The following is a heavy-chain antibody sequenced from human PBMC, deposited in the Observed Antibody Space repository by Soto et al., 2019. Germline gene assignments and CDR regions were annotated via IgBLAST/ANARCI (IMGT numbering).Heavy chain of an antibody. CDR2: INPNSGVA. CDR1: GYTFTAYY. J-gene: IGHJ6*02. Sequence: QVQLVQSGAEVEKPGASVKVSCKTSGYTFTAYYIHWVRQAPGQGLVWMGWINPNSGVANYAQNFQGRVTMTRDTSISTVYMELSNMSSEDTTVYYCARQGSGSEYPQYFYYGMDVWGQVTTVAASS. CDR3: ARQGSGSEYPQYFYYGMDV. D-gene: IGHD5-12*01. V-gene: IGHV1-2*02.